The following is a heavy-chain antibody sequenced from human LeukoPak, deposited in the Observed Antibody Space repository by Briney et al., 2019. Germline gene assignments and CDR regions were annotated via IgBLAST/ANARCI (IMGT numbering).Heavy chain of an antibody. CDR1: GFTFSSYW. CDR3: AKDFVGPDDY. D-gene: IGHD1-26*01. V-gene: IGHV3-74*01. Sequence: GGSLRLSCAASGFTFSSYWMHWVRQAPGKGLVWVSRIDSNGRTINYADSVKGRFTISRDDANSMLYLQMNSLRAEDSAVYYCAKDFVGPDDYWGQGTLVTVSS. CDR2: IDSNGRTI. J-gene: IGHJ4*02.